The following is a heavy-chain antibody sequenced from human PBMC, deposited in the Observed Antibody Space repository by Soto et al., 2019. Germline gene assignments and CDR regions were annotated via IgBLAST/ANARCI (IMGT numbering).Heavy chain of an antibody. D-gene: IGHD1-1*01. J-gene: IGHJ4*02. CDR3: AKDRITTARNFDY. V-gene: IGHV3-74*01. CDR1: GFTLSSYW. Sequence: GGSLRLSCAASGFTLSSYWMHWVRQVPGKGLVWVSRINSDGSSTTYADTVKGRFTISRDNAKNTLYLQMNSLRAEDTALYYCAKDRITTARNFDYWGQGTLVTVSS. CDR2: INSDGSST.